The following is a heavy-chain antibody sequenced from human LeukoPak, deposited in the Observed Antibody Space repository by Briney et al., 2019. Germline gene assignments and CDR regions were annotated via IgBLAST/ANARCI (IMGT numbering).Heavy chain of an antibody. V-gene: IGHV4-4*07. CDR3: ARDQSSSWYGYNWFDP. CDR2: IYTSGST. CDR1: GGSISSYY. Sequence: SETLSLTCTVSGGSISSYYWSWIRQPAGKGLEWSGRIYTSGSTNYNPSLKSRVTMSVDTSKNQFSLKLSSVTATDTAVYYCARDQSSSWYGYNWFDPWGQGTLITVSS. J-gene: IGHJ5*02. D-gene: IGHD6-13*01.